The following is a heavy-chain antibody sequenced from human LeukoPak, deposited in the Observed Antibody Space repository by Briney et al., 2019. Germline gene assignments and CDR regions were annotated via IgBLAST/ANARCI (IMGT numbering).Heavy chain of an antibody. CDR3: ARDETGQQLAY. Sequence: PSETLSLTCTVSGGSIINYYWTWIRQPAGKGLEWIGRIYTSGSTNYNPSLNSRVTMSVDTSKNQFSLKLSSVTAADTAVYYCARDETGQQLAYWGQGTLVTVSS. J-gene: IGHJ4*02. CDR1: GGSIINYY. V-gene: IGHV4-4*07. CDR2: IYTSGST. D-gene: IGHD6-13*01.